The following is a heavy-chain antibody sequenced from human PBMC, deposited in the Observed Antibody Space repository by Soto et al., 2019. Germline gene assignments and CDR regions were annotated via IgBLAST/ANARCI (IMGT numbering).Heavy chain of an antibody. CDR3: ARDFYYDSSGYRGDAFDI. D-gene: IGHD3-22*01. CDR2: INAGNGNT. V-gene: IGHV1-3*01. J-gene: IGHJ3*02. Sequence: ASVKVSCKASGYTFTSYAVHWVRQAPGQRLEWMGWINAGNGNTKYSQKFQGRVTITRDTSASTAYMELSSLRSEDTAVYYCARDFYYDSSGYRGDAFDIWGQGTRVTVSS. CDR1: GYTFTSYA.